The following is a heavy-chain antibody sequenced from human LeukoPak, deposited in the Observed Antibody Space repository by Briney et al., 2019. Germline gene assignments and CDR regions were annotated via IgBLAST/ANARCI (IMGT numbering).Heavy chain of an antibody. D-gene: IGHD3-9*01. CDR3: ARGVIDILTGCYRSIEAISWFDP. V-gene: IGHV4-34*01. J-gene: IGHJ5*02. Sequence: KPSETLSLTCAVYGGSFSGYYWSWIRQPPGKGLEWIGEINHSGSTNYNPSLKSRVTISVDTSKNQFSLKLSSVTAADTAVYYCARGVIDILTGCYRSIEAISWFDPWGQGTLVTVSS. CDR2: INHSGST. CDR1: GGSFSGYY.